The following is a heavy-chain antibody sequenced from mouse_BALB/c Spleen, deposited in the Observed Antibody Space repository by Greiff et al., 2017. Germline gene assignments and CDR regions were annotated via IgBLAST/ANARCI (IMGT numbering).Heavy chain of an antibody. CDR1: GFAFSSYD. Sequence: EVQGVESGGGLVKPGGSLKLSCAASGFAFSSYDMSWVRQTPEKRLEWVAYISSGGGSTYYPDTVKGRFTISRDNAKNTLYLQMSSLKSEDTAMYYCARQGGLRLRAMDYWGQGTSVTVSS. CDR2: ISSGGGST. V-gene: IGHV5-12-1*01. CDR3: ARQGGLRLRAMDY. J-gene: IGHJ4*01. D-gene: IGHD1-2*01.